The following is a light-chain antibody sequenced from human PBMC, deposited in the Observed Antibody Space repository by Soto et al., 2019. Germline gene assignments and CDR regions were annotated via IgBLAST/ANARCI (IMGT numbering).Light chain of an antibody. Sequence: DVVMSEAPRSRLVTAGERAFISCRSSQSLVYSDGNTYLNWFQQRPGQSPRRLIYKVSNWDSGVPARFSGSGSGTDFALKISRVEAEDVGVYYCMQGTHWPITFGQGTRLEIK. J-gene: IGKJ5*01. CDR1: QSLVYSDGNTY. CDR2: KVS. CDR3: MQGTHWPIT. V-gene: IGKV2D-30*01.